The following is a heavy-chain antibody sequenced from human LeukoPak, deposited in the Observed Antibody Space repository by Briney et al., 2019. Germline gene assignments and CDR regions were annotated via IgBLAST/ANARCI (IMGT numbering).Heavy chain of an antibody. D-gene: IGHD3-3*01. V-gene: IGHV3-66*01. CDR3: AKDYDFWSGYYRDADYMDV. Sequence: GGSLRLSCAASGFTVSSNYMSWVRQAPGKGLEWVSVIYSGGSTYYADSVKGRFTISRDNSKNTLYLQMNSLRAEDTAVYYCAKDYDFWSGYYRDADYMDVWGKGTTVTVSS. CDR1: GFTVSSNY. J-gene: IGHJ6*03. CDR2: IYSGGST.